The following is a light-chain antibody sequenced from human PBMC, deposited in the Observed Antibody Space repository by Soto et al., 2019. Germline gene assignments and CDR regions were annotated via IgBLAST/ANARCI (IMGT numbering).Light chain of an antibody. V-gene: IGLV2-11*01. Sequence: QSALTQPRSVSGSPGQSVTISCTGTSSDVGYYNYVSWYQQYPGQAPKLIIYDVSKRPSGVPDRFSGPKSGNTASLTISGLQVEDDADYYCCSYAGSYSWVFGGGTKLTVL. CDR1: SSDVGYYNY. CDR3: CSYAGSYSWV. J-gene: IGLJ3*02. CDR2: DVS.